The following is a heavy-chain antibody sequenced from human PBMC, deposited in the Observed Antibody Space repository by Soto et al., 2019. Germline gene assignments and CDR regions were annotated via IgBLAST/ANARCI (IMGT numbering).Heavy chain of an antibody. J-gene: IGHJ6*03. CDR3: ATHLKNYGDYYYYYMDV. D-gene: IGHD4-17*01. Sequence: ASVKVSCKASGYTFTSYYMHWVRQAPGQGLEWMGIINPSGGSTSYAQKFQGRVTMTRDTSTSTVYMERSSLRSEDTAVYYCATHLKNYGDYYYYYMDVWGKGTTVTVSS. CDR2: INPSGGST. V-gene: IGHV1-46*03. CDR1: GYTFTSYY.